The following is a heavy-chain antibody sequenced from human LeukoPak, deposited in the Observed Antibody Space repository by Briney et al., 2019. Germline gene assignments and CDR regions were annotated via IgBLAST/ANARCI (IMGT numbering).Heavy chain of an antibody. CDR2: IYYSGST. J-gene: IGHJ4*02. CDR3: ARTSGAGTYYGDFDY. Sequence: PSETLSLTCAVSGYSITSNNWWGWIRQPPGKGLEWIGYIYYSGSTYYNAFLKSRVIMSVDTSKSHFSLRLSSVTAVDTAVYYCARTSGAGTYYGDFDYWGQGILVTVSS. D-gene: IGHD3-10*01. V-gene: IGHV4-28*01. CDR1: GYSITSNNW.